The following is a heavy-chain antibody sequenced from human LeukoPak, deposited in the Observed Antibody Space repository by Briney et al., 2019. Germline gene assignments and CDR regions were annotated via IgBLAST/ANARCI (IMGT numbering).Heavy chain of an antibody. CDR1: GFTFRTYW. V-gene: IGHV3-7*01. CDR2: IKKDGREK. J-gene: IGHJ4*02. D-gene: IGHD2-15*01. CDR3: VRDVSDENDSASRMHLDS. Sequence: GGSLRLSCAASGFTFRTYWMTWVRQAPGKGLEWVANIKKDGREKHYVDSVKGRFAISRDNARNSLFLQMNSLRAEDTAVYYCVRDVSDENDSASRMHLDSWGQGTLVSVSS.